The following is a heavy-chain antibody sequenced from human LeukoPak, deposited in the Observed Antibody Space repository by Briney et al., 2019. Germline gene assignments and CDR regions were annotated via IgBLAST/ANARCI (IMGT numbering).Heavy chain of an antibody. CDR2: ISYDGSNK. J-gene: IGHJ4*02. Sequence: GGSLRLSCAASGFTFSSYAMHWVRQAPGKGLEWVAVISYDGSNKYYADSVKGRFTISRDDSQNTPYLQLNSLRAEDTAFYCAKGDTVFRGGPGYWGQGTLVTVSS. CDR1: GFTFSSYA. V-gene: IGHV3-30*07. D-gene: IGHD3-10*01. CDR3: AKGDTVFRGGPGY.